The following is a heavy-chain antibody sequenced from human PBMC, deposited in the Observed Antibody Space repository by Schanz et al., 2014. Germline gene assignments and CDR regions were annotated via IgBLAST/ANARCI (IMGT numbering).Heavy chain of an antibody. V-gene: IGHV3-66*03. CDR2: MYINSGST. CDR3: ARDDGGAYNQIDY. J-gene: IGHJ4*02. D-gene: IGHD1-1*01. Sequence: EVQLVESGGGLIQPGGSLRLSCAVSGFTVNTNYMSWVRQAPGKGLEWISSMYINSGSTQYADSVKGRFIISRDNSENTLFLQMNSRRLADDAVYYYARDDGGAYNQIDYWGQGALVTVSS. CDR1: GFTVNTNY.